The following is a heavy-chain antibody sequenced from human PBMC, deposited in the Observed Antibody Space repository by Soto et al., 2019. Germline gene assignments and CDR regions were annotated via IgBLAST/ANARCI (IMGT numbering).Heavy chain of an antibody. V-gene: IGHV1-69*13. D-gene: IGHD5-12*01. J-gene: IGHJ6*02. CDR3: ARSIVATRNYYYGMDV. Sequence: SVKVSCKASGGTFSSYAISWVRQAPGQGLEWMGGIIPIFGTANYAQKFQGRVTITADESTSTAYMELSSLRSEDTAVYYCARSIVATRNYYYGMDVWGQGTTVTAP. CDR2: IIPIFGTA. CDR1: GGTFSSYA.